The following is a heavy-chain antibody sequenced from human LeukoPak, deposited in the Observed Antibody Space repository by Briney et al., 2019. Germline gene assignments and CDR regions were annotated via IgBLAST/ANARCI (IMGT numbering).Heavy chain of an antibody. J-gene: IGHJ4*02. CDR1: GYTFTSYY. V-gene: IGHV1-46*01. Sequence: GASVKVSCKASGYTFTSYYMHWVRQAPGQGLEWMGIINPSGGSTSYAQRFQGRVTMTRDTSASTVYMELSRLRSDDTAVYYCARVPSDYDSSGYYLFSYFDYWGQGTLVTVSS. CDR3: ARVPSDYDSSGYYLFSYFDY. D-gene: IGHD3-22*01. CDR2: INPSGGST.